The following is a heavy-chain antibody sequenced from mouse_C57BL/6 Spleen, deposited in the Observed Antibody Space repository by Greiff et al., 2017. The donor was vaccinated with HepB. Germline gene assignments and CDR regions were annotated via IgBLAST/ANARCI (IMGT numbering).Heavy chain of an antibody. V-gene: IGHV1-80*01. Sequence: QVQLQQSGAELVKPGASVKISCKASGYAFSSYWMNWVKQRPGKGLEWIGQIYPGDGDTNYNGKFKGKATLTADKSSSTAYMQLSSLTSEDSAVYFCAREVYYYGSSLLYFDVWGTGTTVTVSS. CDR2: IYPGDGDT. J-gene: IGHJ1*03. CDR3: AREVYYYGSSLLYFDV. CDR1: GYAFSSYW. D-gene: IGHD1-1*01.